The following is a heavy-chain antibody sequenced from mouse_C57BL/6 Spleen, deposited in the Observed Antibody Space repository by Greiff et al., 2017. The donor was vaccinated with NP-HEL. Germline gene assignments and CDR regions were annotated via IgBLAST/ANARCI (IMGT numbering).Heavy chain of an antibody. Sequence: QVQLKESGAELVKPGASVKMSCKASGYTFTTYPIEWMKQNHGKSLEWIGNFHPYNDDTKYNEKFKGKATLTVEKSSSTVYLELSRLTSDDSAVYYCARRYYDYDDDYFDYWGQGTTLTVSS. CDR1: GYTFTTYP. D-gene: IGHD2-4*01. CDR2: FHPYNDDT. J-gene: IGHJ2*01. CDR3: ARRYYDYDDDYFDY. V-gene: IGHV1-47*01.